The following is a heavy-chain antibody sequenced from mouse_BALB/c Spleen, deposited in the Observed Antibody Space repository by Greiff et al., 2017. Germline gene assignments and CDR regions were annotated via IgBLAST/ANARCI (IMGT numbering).Heavy chain of an antibody. V-gene: IGHV1-54*01. Sequence: VMLVESGAELVRPGTSVKVSCKASGYAFTNYLIEWVKQRPGQGLEWIGVINPGSGGTNYNEKFKGKATLTADKSSSTAYMQLSSLTSDDSAVYFCARGSYFYYAMDYWGQGTSVTVSS. CDR2: INPGSGGT. CDR3: ARGSYFYYAMDY. J-gene: IGHJ4*01. CDR1: GYAFTNYL. D-gene: IGHD2-10*01.